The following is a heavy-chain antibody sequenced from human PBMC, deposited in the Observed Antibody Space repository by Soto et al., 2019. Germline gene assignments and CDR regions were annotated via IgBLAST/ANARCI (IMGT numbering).Heavy chain of an antibody. D-gene: IGHD2-15*01. J-gene: IGHJ6*02. CDR2: ISAYNGNT. CDR1: GYTFTSYG. Sequence: GASVRVSCKHSGYTFTSYGISWVRQAPGEGIDWTGWISAYNGNTKHAQDLQGRVTMTTDTSTSTAYMELRSLRSDDTAVYYCARFSGGSYNTHHFHYGMDVSGPGTPGTVSS. CDR3: ARFSGGSYNTHHFHYGMDV. V-gene: IGHV1-18*01.